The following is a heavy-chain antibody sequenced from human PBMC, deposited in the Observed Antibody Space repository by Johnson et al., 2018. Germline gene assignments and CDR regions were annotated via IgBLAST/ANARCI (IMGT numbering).Heavy chain of an antibody. CDR1: GYSFTSYW. D-gene: IGHD2-2*03. Sequence: EVQLVQSGAEVKKPGESXKISCKGSGYSFTSYWIGWVRQMPGKGLEWMGIIYPGDSDTRYSPSFQGQVTISADKPISTAYLQWSSLKAPDTAMYYCARLDIVVVPAAERGAFDIWGQGTMVTVSS. CDR2: IYPGDSDT. J-gene: IGHJ3*02. V-gene: IGHV5-51*01. CDR3: ARLDIVVVPAAERGAFDI.